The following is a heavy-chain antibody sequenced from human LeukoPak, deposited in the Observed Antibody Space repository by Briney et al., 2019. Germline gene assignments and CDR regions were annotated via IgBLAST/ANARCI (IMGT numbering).Heavy chain of an antibody. J-gene: IGHJ4*02. CDR3: TRDLTGTTWSENDY. CDR2: IYSGDRT. V-gene: IGHV3-53*01. D-gene: IGHD6-13*01. CDR1: GISVRGSY. Sequence: GGSLRLSCEVSGISVRGSYMSWVRQAPGKGLEWVSVIYSGDRTYYAESVKGRFTISRDTSKYTLYLQMNNLRADDTARYYCTRDLTGTTWSENDYWGQGTLVTISS.